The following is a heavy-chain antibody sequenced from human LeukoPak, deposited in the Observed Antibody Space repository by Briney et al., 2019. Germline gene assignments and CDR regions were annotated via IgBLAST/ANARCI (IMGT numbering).Heavy chain of an antibody. J-gene: IGHJ5*02. CDR3: ARRRNIVVVPAAIGNWFDP. Sequence: SETLSLTCTVSGGSISSSSYYWGWIRQPPGKGLEWIGSIYYSGSTYYNPSLKSRVTISVDTSKNQFSLKLSSVTAADTAVYYCARRRNIVVVPAAIGNWFDPWGQGTLVIVSS. D-gene: IGHD2-2*01. CDR1: GGSISSSSYY. CDR2: IYYSGST. V-gene: IGHV4-39*01.